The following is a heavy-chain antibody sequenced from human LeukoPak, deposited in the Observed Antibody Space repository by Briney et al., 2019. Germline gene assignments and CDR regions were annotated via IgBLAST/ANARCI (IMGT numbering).Heavy chain of an antibody. CDR1: GGSISSSSYY. CDR2: IYYSGST. CDR3: AGTERRFLEWLSFDY. D-gene: IGHD3-3*01. V-gene: IGHV4-39*07. J-gene: IGHJ4*02. Sequence: PSETLSLTCTVSGGSISSSSYYWGWIRQPPGKGLEWIGSIYYSGSTNYNPSLKSRVTISVDTSKNQFSLKLSSVTAADTAVYYCAGTERRFLEWLSFDYWGQGTLVTVSS.